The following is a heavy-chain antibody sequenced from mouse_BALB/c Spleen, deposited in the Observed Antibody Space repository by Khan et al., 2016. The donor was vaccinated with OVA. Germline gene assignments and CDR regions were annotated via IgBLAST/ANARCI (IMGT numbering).Heavy chain of an antibody. V-gene: IGHV3-2*02. D-gene: IGHD1-1*01. CDR2: ISYSGSA. Sequence: EVQLQESGPGLVKPSQSLSPTCTVTGYSITSDYAWNWIRQFPGNKLEWMGYISYSGSANYNPSLKSRISITRVPSENQLFLQLNSVTTEDSATYYCARRYYYGHWYFDVWGAGTTVTVSS. CDR1: GYSITSDYA. CDR3: ARRYYYGHWYFDV. J-gene: IGHJ1*01.